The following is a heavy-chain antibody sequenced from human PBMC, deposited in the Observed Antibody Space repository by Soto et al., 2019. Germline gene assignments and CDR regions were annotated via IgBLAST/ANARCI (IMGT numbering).Heavy chain of an antibody. Sequence: SVKVACKASGGTLSSYAISWVRQAPGQGLEWMGGIIPIFGTANYAQKFQGRVTITADESTSTAYMELSSLRSEDTAVYYCARGYYYGSRRDSPMDVRRPGTTLTGS. CDR2: IIPIFGTA. CDR1: GGTLSSYA. CDR3: ARGYYYGSRRDSPMDV. V-gene: IGHV1-69*13. J-gene: IGHJ6*02. D-gene: IGHD3-10*01.